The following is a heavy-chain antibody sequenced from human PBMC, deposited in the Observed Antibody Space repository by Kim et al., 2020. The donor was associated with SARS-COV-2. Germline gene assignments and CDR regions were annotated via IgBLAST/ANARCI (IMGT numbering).Heavy chain of an antibody. V-gene: IGHV2-70*11. D-gene: IGHD2-8*01. CDR3: ARTSGKGYCTTSNCLRGGWFDP. J-gene: IGHJ5*02. CDR1: GFSLSTRGMC. Sequence: SGPTLVKPTQTLTLTCTFSGFSLSTRGMCVSWLRQPPGRALEWLARIDWDDDKYYNTSLKTRLTISKDTPKNQVVLTMTNLDPVDTATYYCARTSGKGYCTTSNCLRGGWFDPWGQGTLVTVSS. CDR2: IDWDDDK.